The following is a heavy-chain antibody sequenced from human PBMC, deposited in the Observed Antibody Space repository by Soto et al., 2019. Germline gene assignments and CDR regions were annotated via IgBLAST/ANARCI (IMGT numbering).Heavy chain of an antibody. CDR1: GGSISSGGYY. Sequence: SETLSLTCTVSGGSISSGGYYWSWIRQHPGKGLEWIGYIYYSGSTYYNPSLKSRVTISVDTSKNQFSLKLSSVTAADTAVYYCARDGSYYDSRKYGMDVWGQGTTVTVSS. CDR2: IYYSGST. D-gene: IGHD3-22*01. CDR3: ARDGSYYDSRKYGMDV. J-gene: IGHJ6*02. V-gene: IGHV4-31*03.